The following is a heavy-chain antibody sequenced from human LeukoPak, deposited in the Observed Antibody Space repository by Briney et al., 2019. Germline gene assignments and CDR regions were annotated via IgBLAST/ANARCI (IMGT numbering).Heavy chain of an antibody. CDR1: GFTFSNAW. J-gene: IGHJ4*02. D-gene: IGHD2-15*01. CDR3: TTEGRVVVAYHYFDY. CDR2: IKSKTDGGTT. V-gene: IGHV3-15*01. Sequence: GGSLRLSCAASGFTFSNAWMSWVRQAPGKGLEWVGCIKSKTDGGTTDYAAPVKGRFTISRDDSKNTLYLQMNSLKTEDTAVYYCTTEGRVVVAYHYFDYWGQGTLVTVSS.